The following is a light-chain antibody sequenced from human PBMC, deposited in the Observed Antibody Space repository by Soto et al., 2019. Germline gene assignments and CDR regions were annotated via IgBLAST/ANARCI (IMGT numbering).Light chain of an antibody. CDR1: QSLNIW. CDR3: QQYKAYSYT. J-gene: IGKJ2*01. Sequence: DIEMTQSPSTLSASVGDRVTITCRATQSLNIWLAWYQQKPGKAPKLLISKASSLESGVPSRFSGSGSGTEFSLTISSLQPDDVATYYCQQYKAYSYTFGQGTKLEMK. CDR2: KAS. V-gene: IGKV1-5*03.